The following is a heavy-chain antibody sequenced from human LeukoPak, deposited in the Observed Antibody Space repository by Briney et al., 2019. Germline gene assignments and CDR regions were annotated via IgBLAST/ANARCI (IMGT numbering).Heavy chain of an antibody. Sequence: RSGGSLRLSCAASGFTFSSYWMHWVRHAPGKGLVWVSRINSDGSSTSYADSVKGRFTISRDNAKNTLYLQMNSLRAEDTAVYYCAKEPLYYYDSSGFDYWGQGTLVTVSS. D-gene: IGHD3-22*01. V-gene: IGHV3-74*01. CDR1: GFTFSSYW. CDR3: AKEPLYYYDSSGFDY. J-gene: IGHJ4*02. CDR2: INSDGSST.